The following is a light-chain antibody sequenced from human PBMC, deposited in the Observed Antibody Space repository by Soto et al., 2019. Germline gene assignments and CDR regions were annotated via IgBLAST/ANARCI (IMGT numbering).Light chain of an antibody. CDR1: QGISSW. Sequence: DIQMTXSXXSXXAXVXYRVTITCRASQGISSWLAWYQQKPGKAPKLLIYAASSLQSGVPLRFSGSGSGTDFTLTISSLQPEDFATYYCQQANSFPLTFGGGTKVDIK. V-gene: IGKV1-12*01. CDR2: AAS. CDR3: QQANSFPLT. J-gene: IGKJ4*01.